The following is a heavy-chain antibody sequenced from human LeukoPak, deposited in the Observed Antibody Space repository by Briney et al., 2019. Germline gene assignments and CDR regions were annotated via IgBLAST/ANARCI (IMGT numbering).Heavy chain of an antibody. CDR1: GYTFTGYY. V-gene: IGHV1-2*02. J-gene: IGHJ5*02. CDR3: ARDFSGSYIMGWFDP. Sequence: ASVKVSCKASGYTFTGYYMHWVRQAPGQGLEWMGWINPNSGGTNYAQKFQGRVTTTRDTSISTAYMELSRLRSDDTAVYYCARDFSGSYIMGWFDPWGQGTLVTVSS. CDR2: INPNSGGT. D-gene: IGHD1-26*01.